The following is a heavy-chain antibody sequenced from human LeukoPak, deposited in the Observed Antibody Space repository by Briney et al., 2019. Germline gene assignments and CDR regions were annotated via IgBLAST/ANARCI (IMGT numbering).Heavy chain of an antibody. CDR1: GGSFSGYY. CDR3: ARGRRMITFGGVIAKNWFDP. J-gene: IGHJ5*02. CDR2: INHSGST. D-gene: IGHD3-16*02. Sequence: NPSETLSLTCAVYGGSFSGYYWSWIRQPPGKGLEWIGEINHSGSTNYNPSLKSRVTISVDTSKNQFSLKLSSVTAADTAAYYCARGRRMITFGGVIAKNWFDPWGQGTLVTVSS. V-gene: IGHV4-34*01.